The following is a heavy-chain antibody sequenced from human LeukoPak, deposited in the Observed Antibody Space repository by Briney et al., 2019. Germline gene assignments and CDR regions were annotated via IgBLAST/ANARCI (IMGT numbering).Heavy chain of an antibody. D-gene: IGHD3-22*01. Sequence: ASVKVSCKASGYTFTSYGISWVLQAPGQGLEWMGWISAYNGNTNYAQKLQGRVTMTTDTSTSTAYMELRSLRSDDTAVYYCARDGAHYYDSSGYYPHFDYWGQGTLVTVSS. J-gene: IGHJ4*02. CDR3: ARDGAHYYDSSGYYPHFDY. CDR1: GYTFTSYG. V-gene: IGHV1-18*01. CDR2: ISAYNGNT.